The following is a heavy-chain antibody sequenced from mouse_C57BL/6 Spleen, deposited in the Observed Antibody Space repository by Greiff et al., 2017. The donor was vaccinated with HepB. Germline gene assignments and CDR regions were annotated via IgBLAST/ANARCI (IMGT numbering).Heavy chain of an antibody. CDR2: ISYDGSN. D-gene: IGHD1-1*01. CDR3: ASFYYYGSSLLYAMDY. V-gene: IGHV3-6*01. Sequence: EVKLVESGPGLVKPSQSLSLTCSVTGYSITSGYYWNWIRQFPGNKLEWMGYISYDGSNNYNPSLKNRISITRDTSKNQFFLKLNSVTTKDTAAYYFASFYYYGSSLLYAMDYWGQGTSVTVSS. CDR1: GYSITSGYY. J-gene: IGHJ4*01.